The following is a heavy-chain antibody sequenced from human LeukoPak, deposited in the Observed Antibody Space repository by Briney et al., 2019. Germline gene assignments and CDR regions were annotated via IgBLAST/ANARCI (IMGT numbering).Heavy chain of an antibody. J-gene: IGHJ5*02. CDR1: GYTFTGYY. CDR2: INPNSGGT. D-gene: IGHD6-13*01. V-gene: IGHV1-2*02. CDR3: ARGGYSSRYNWFDP. Sequence: GASVKVSCKASGYTFTGYYMHWARQAPGQGLEWMGWINPNSGGTNYAQKFQGRVTMTRDTSISTAYMELSRLRSDDTAVYYCARGGYSSRYNWFDPWGQGTLVTVSS.